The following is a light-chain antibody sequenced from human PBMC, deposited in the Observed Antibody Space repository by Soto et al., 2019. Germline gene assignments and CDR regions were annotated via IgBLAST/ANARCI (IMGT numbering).Light chain of an antibody. V-gene: IGKV3-11*01. J-gene: IGKJ1*01. CDR3: QQRSNWPRT. CDR2: DTS. Sequence: EIVLTQSPATLSVSPGERATLSCRASQSVSRDLAWYQLKPGQAPRLLIFDTSNRATGIPARFSGSGSGTDFTLTISSLEPEDFAVYYCQQRSNWPRTFGQGTKVDIK. CDR1: QSVSRD.